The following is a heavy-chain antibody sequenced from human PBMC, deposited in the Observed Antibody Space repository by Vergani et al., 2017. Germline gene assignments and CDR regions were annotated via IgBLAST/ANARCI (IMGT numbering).Heavy chain of an antibody. Sequence: EVQLVESGGGLVKPGGSLRLSCAASGFTFSNAWMSWVRQAPGKGLEWVGRIKSKTDGGTTDYAAPVKGGFTISRDNAKNSLYLQMNSLRAEDTAVYYCAKVREYYDFWSGYYGRDYYYGMDVWGQGP. CDR2: IKSKTDGGTT. V-gene: IGHV3-15*01. CDR1: GFTFSNAW. CDR3: AKVREYYDFWSGYYGRDYYYGMDV. J-gene: IGHJ6*02. D-gene: IGHD3-3*01.